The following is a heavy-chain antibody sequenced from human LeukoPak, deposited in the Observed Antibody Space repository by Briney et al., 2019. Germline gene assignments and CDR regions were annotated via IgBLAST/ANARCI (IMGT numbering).Heavy chain of an antibody. CDR3: AKDRREYSYGSFDY. Sequence: PGGSLRLSCAASGFTFSSYGMHWVRQAPGKGLEWVAVISYDGSNKYYADSVKGRFTISRDNSKNTLYLQMNSLRAEDTAVYYCAKDRREYSYGSFDYWAREPWSPSPQ. CDR1: GFTFSSYG. CDR2: ISYDGSNK. J-gene: IGHJ4*02. D-gene: IGHD5-18*01. V-gene: IGHV3-30*18.